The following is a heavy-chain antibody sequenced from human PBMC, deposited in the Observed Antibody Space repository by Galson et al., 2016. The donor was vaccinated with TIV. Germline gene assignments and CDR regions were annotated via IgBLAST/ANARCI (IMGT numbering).Heavy chain of an antibody. CDR2: IYPPDSDS. D-gene: IGHD2-15*01. V-gene: IGHV5-51*03. J-gene: IGHJ4*02. CDR1: GYSFSNYW. CDR3: AREPRSGNYFDY. Sequence: QSGAEVKKPGESLIISCKTSGYSFSNYWIGWVRQMPGKGLEWMGIIYPPDSDSRYSPSFQGQVTISADKSLSTAYLQWSSLKASDTAMYYCAREPRSGNYFDYWGQGALVTVSS.